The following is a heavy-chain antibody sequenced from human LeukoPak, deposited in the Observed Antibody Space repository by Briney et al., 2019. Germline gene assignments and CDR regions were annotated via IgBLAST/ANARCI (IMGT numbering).Heavy chain of an antibody. D-gene: IGHD3-10*01. Sequence: SETLSLTCTVSRGAISNNYWSWIRQPPGKGLEWIGSIYYSGSTYYNPSLKSRVTISVDTSKNQFSLKLNSVTATDTAVYYCARHYGPWGQGTLVTVSS. J-gene: IGHJ4*02. CDR1: RGAISNNY. V-gene: IGHV4-39*01. CDR3: ARHYGP. CDR2: IYYSGST.